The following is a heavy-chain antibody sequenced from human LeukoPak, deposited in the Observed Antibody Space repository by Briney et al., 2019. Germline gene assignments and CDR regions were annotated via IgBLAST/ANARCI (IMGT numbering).Heavy chain of an antibody. D-gene: IGHD3-10*01. Sequence: TGGSLTLSCAASGFTFSSYWIHWVRQAPGKGLVWVSRVSTDGRTASYADSVRGRFTISRDNGKNTVYLQMNSLRAEDTAVHYCVRAHHPGGWFDPWGQGTLVTVSS. CDR1: GFTFSSYW. CDR3: VRAHHPGGWFDP. CDR2: VSTDGRTA. J-gene: IGHJ5*02. V-gene: IGHV3-74*01.